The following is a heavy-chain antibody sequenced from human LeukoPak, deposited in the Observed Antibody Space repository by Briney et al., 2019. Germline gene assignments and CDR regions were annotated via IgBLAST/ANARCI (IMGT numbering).Heavy chain of an antibody. CDR3: ARELASDYYFDY. V-gene: IGHV4-31*03. D-gene: IGHD3-10*01. CDR1: GGSISSGGYY. J-gene: IGHJ4*02. Sequence: PSETLSLTCTVSGGSISSGGYYWSWIRQHPGKGLAWIGYIYYSGSTYYNPSLKSRVTISVDTSKNQFSLKLSSVTAADTAVYYCARELASDYYFDYWGQGTLVTVSS. CDR2: IYYSGST.